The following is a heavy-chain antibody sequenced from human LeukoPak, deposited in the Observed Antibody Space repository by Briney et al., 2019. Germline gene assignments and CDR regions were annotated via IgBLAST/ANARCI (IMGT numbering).Heavy chain of an antibody. CDR3: ARGDGSGSPYFEY. CDR1: GFTFSSYD. D-gene: IGHD3-10*01. CDR2: IGTAGDP. V-gene: IGHV3-13*05. J-gene: IGHJ4*02. Sequence: GGPLRLSCAASGFTFSSYDMHWVRQATGKGLEWVSAIGTAGDPYYPGSVKGRFTISRENAKNPLYLQMNSLRAGDTAVYYCARGDGSGSPYFEYWGQGTLVTVSS.